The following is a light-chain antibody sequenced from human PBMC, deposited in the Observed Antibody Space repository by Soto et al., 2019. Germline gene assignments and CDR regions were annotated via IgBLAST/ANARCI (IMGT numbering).Light chain of an antibody. Sequence: IVLTQSPATLSFSPGKRATLSCRASQNISNYLIWYRQKPGQAPRLLIYDVSNRATGIPARFSGSWSGTDFTLTISSLEPEDVAVYYCQQRSNWPRTLGQGTKVDIK. CDR3: QQRSNWPRT. V-gene: IGKV3-11*01. J-gene: IGKJ1*01. CDR2: DVS. CDR1: QNISNY.